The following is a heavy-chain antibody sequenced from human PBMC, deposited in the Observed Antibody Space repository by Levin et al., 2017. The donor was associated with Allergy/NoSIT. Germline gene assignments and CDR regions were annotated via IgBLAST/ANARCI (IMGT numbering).Heavy chain of an antibody. CDR1: GFTFSSYA. D-gene: IGHD5-24*01. CDR3: ARGGEMATKAIDF. J-gene: IGHJ4*02. Sequence: PGGSLRLSCAASGFTFSSYAMHWVRQAPGKGLEWVALRSYGGSNTYYADSVEGRFTISRDNSRNTLYLQMNSLRAEDPAVYYCARGGEMATKAIDFWGQGTLVTVSS. CDR2: RSYGGSNT. V-gene: IGHV3-30-3*01.